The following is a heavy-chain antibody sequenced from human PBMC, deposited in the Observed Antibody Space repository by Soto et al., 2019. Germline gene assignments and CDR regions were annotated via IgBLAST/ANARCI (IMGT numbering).Heavy chain of an antibody. CDR2: IWYDGSNK. J-gene: IGHJ6*02. CDR3: AREIGVVVPAASYYYYYGMDV. CDR1: GFTFSSYG. V-gene: IGHV3-33*01. Sequence: GGSLRLSCAASGFTFSSYGMHWVRQAPGKGLEWVAVIWYDGSNKYYADSVKGRFTISRDNSKNTLYLQMNSLRAEDTAVYYCAREIGVVVPAASYYYYYGMDVWGQGTTVTVPS. D-gene: IGHD2-2*01.